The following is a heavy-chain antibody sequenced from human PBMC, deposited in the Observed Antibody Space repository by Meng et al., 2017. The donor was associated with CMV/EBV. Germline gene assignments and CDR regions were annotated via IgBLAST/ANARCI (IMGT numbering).Heavy chain of an antibody. J-gene: IGHJ4*02. CDR1: GYSISSGYY. V-gene: IGHV3-21*01. CDR2: ISSSSSYI. CDR3: ASLRGWFDY. D-gene: IGHD3-10*01. Sequence: ETLSLTCTVSGYSISSGYYWGWIRQPPGKELEWVSSISSSSSYIYYADSVKGRFTISRDNAKNSLYLQMNSLRAEDTAVYYCASLRGWFDYWGQGTLVTVSS.